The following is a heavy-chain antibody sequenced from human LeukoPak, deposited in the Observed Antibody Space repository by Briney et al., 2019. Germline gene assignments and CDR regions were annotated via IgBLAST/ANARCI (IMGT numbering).Heavy chain of an antibody. J-gene: IGHJ4*02. D-gene: IGHD2-15*01. CDR3: ASRHCSGGGCYFAGADPFDY. CDR1: GFTVSSTY. CDR2: IYSGGNI. Sequence: GGSLRLSCAASGFTVSSTYMSWVRQAPGKGLEWVLVIYSGGNIYYIDSVKGRFTISRDTSKNTLYLQMNSLRAEDTAVYFCASRHCSGGGCYFAGADPFDYWGQGTLVTVSS. V-gene: IGHV3-53*01.